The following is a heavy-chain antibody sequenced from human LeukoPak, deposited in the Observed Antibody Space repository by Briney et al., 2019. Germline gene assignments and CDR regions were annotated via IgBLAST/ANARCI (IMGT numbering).Heavy chain of an antibody. CDR1: GGSISNYY. CDR2: IYTSGTT. D-gene: IGHD3-22*01. CDR3: ARERYDSSGAFDS. J-gene: IGHJ4*02. V-gene: IGHV4-4*07. Sequence: SETLSLTCTVSGGSISNYYWSWIRQPAGKGLEWIGRIYTSGTTHYNPSLKGRVTMSVDTSKNQFSLNLSSVTAADTAVYYCARERYDSSGAFDSWGQGTLVTVSS.